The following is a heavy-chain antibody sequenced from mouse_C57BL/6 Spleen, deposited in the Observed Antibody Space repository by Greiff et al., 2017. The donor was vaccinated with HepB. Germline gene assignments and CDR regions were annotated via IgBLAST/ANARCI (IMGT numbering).Heavy chain of an antibody. D-gene: IGHD1-1*01. Sequence: VQLKESGPVLVKPGASVKMSCKASGYTFTDYYMNWVKQSHGKSLEWIGVINPYNGGTSYNQKFKGKATLTVDKSSRTAYMELNRLTSEDSAVYYCARSDGSSPYYYAMDYWGQGTSVTVSS. CDR3: ARSDGSSPYYYAMDY. CDR2: INPYNGGT. V-gene: IGHV1-19*01. CDR1: GYTFTDYY. J-gene: IGHJ4*01.